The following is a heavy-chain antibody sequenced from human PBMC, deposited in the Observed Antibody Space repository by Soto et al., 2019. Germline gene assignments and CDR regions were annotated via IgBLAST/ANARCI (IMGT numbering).Heavy chain of an antibody. CDR2: ISGSGGST. J-gene: IGHJ4*02. V-gene: IGHV3-23*01. D-gene: IGHD3-16*01. CDR1: GFTFSSYA. CDR3: AKDGRGGFMRYYFDY. Sequence: GGSLKLSYAASGFTFSSYAMSWVRQAPGKELEWVSAISGSGGSTYYADSVKGRFTISRDNSKNTLYLQMNSLRAEYTAVYYCAKDGRGGFMRYYFDYWGQGTLVTVSS.